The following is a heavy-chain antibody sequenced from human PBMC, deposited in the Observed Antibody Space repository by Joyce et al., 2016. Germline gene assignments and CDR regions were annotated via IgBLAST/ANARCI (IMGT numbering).Heavy chain of an antibody. CDR2: SNGGDGNT. V-gene: IGHV1-3*01. J-gene: IGHJ5*02. CDR3: ARAPREVVGATNHWFDP. D-gene: IGHD3-22*01. CDR1: GYNFTRYA. Sequence: QVQLVQSAAEVKKPGASVRISSEASGYNFTRYAIHWMRQAPGHTVEWMGWSNGGDGNTTYSQKFQRRVLITREASASTAYMELSSITSEDTALYYCARAPREVVGATNHWFDPWGQGTLVIVSS.